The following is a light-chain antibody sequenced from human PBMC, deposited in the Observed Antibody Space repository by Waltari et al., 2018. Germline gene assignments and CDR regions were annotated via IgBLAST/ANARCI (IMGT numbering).Light chain of an antibody. J-gene: IGLJ3*02. V-gene: IGLV2-14*03. Sequence: QSALAQPASVSGIPGQSTSISCTATSRDTVCYSYVSWYQQHSGKAPKVILYDVTYRPSGISNRFSGSKSGNTASLTIYGLQAEDEAYYYCSSYTSNISWVFGGGTKLTVL. CDR2: DVT. CDR1: SRDTVCYSY. CDR3: SSYTSNISWV.